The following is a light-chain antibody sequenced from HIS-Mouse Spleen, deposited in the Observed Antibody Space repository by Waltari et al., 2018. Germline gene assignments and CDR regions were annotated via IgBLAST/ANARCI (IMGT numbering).Light chain of an antibody. CDR3: SLYTSSSTLV. J-gene: IGLJ2*01. V-gene: IGLV2-18*01. Sequence: QSALTQPPSVSGSPGQSVTISCTGTSSDVGSYNRFSWYQQSPGTAPKLMIYEVSNRPSGVPDRFSGSKSGNTASLTISGLQAEDEADYYCSLYTSSSTLVFGGGTKLTVL. CDR1: SSDVGSYNR. CDR2: EVS.